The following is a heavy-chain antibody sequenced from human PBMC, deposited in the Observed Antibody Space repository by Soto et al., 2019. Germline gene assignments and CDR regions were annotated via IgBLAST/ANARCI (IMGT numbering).Heavy chain of an antibody. CDR3: ATREPNSRTYFGVFDY. Sequence: PLETLPHTCNVSGVSGDSFTNCFWSWLRQPPGKGLEWIGYIYHTGNTKNNPSLESRVAISIDTSKNQFSLKLNSVTAADTAVYYCATREPNSRTYFGVFDYWGQGTQVTVS. CDR2: IYHTGNT. D-gene: IGHD1-26*01. J-gene: IGHJ4*02. V-gene: IGHV4-59*08. CDR1: GDSFTNCF.